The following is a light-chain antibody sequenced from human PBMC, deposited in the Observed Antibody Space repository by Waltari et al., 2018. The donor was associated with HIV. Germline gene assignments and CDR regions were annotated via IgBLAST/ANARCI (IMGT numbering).Light chain of an antibody. Sequence: DIQMFQSPSSLSASVGDRVTITCRASQGVGNDLVWFQQKPWEAPRRLIFASSTLQSDVPSRFSGSGSGTEFTLTISSLQPEDFATYYCLQYNSFPLTFGGGTKVEIK. CDR1: QGVGND. J-gene: IGKJ4*01. V-gene: IGKV1-17*01. CDR2: ASS. CDR3: LQYNSFPLT.